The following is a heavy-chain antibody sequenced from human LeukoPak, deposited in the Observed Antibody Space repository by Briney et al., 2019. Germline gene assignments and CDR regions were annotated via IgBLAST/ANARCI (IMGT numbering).Heavy chain of an antibody. Sequence: GASVKVSCKASGGTFSSYAISWVRQAPGQGLEWMGGIIPIFGTANYAQKFQGRVTITADESTSTAYMGLSSLRSEDTAVYYCARDFSGGSCYHCGLDYWGQGTLVTVSS. CDR2: IIPIFGTA. J-gene: IGHJ4*02. D-gene: IGHD2-15*01. V-gene: IGHV1-69*13. CDR3: ARDFSGGSCYHCGLDY. CDR1: GGTFSSYA.